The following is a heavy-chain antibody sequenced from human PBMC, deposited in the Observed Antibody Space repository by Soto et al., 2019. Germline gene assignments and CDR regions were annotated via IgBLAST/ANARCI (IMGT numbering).Heavy chain of an antibody. CDR1: GFTFSSYA. D-gene: IGHD4-17*01. J-gene: IGHJ6*03. V-gene: IGHV3-23*01. Sequence: PGGSLRLSCAASGFTFSSYAMSWVRQAPGKGLEWVSAISGSGGSTYYADSVKGRFTISRDNSKNTLYLQMNSLRAEDTAVYYCARGLREMTTVTTEGYYYYYMDVWGKGTTVTVSS. CDR3: ARGLREMTTVTTEGYYYYYMDV. CDR2: ISGSGGST.